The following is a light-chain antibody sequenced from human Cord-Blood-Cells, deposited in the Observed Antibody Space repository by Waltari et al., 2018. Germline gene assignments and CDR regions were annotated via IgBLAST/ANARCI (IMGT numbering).Light chain of an antibody. CDR1: NIGSKS. CDR3: QVWDSSSDHWV. J-gene: IGLJ3*02. Sequence: SYVLTQPPSVSVAPGKTARITCGGNNIGSKSVHWYQQKPGQAPVLVIYYDSDRPSGIPERFSGSNSGNTATLTISRVEAGDEADYYSQVWDSSSDHWVFGGGTKLTVL. V-gene: IGLV3-21*04. CDR2: YDS.